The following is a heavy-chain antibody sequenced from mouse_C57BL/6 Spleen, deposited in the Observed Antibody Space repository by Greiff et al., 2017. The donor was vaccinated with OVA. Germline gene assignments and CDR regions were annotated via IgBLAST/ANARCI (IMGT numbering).Heavy chain of an antibody. CDR1: GYNIKDDY. Sequence: VQLQQSGAELVRPGASVKLSCTASGYNIKDDYMHWVKQRPEQGLEWIGWIDPENGDTEYASKFQGKATITADTSSNTAYLQLSSLTSEDTAVYYCTTGNGNYGDAMDYWGQGTSVTVSS. D-gene: IGHD2-1*01. CDR2: IDPENGDT. V-gene: IGHV14-4*01. CDR3: TTGNGNYGDAMDY. J-gene: IGHJ4*01.